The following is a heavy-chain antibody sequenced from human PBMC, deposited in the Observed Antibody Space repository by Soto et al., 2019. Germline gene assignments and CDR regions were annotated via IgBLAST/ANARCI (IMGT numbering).Heavy chain of an antibody. CDR3: ARVRRKAVAGSAEYYFYY. V-gene: IGHV1-8*01. D-gene: IGHD6-19*01. CDR2: MNRNSGNT. CDR1: GYTCTSYD. J-gene: IGHJ4*02. Sequence: QVQLVQSGAEVKKPGASVKVSCKASGYTCTSYDINWARQATGQGLEWMGWMNRNSGNTCYAQQFQGIVTMTSNTSIRTAYMEVRFLRSEDTAVYYRARVRRKAVAGSAEYYFYYWGQVRLVTVSS.